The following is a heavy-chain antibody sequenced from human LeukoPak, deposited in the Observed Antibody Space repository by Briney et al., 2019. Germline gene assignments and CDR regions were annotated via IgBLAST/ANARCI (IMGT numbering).Heavy chain of an antibody. D-gene: IGHD3-16*01. CDR1: GGSISSYY. J-gene: IGHJ4*02. V-gene: IGHV4-59*06. CDR3: AGSRTEDLGAREDY. Sequence: SETLSLTCTVSGGSISSYYWSWIRQPPGKGLEWIGYIYYSGSTYYNPSLKSRVTISVDTSKKQFSLKLSSVTAADTAVYYCAGSRTEDLGAREDYWGQGTLVTVSS. CDR2: IYYSGST.